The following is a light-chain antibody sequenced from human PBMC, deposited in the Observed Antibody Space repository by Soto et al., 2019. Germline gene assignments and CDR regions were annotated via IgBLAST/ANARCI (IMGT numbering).Light chain of an antibody. Sequence: DIQMTQSPSSLFASVGDSVTITCRASQTITTYVNWYRQKPGKAPKLLIYAASSLQSGVPSRFSGSGSETEFTLTISSLQPEDFATYFCQQIDRAPLTFGGGTKVEIK. V-gene: IGKV1-39*01. J-gene: IGKJ4*01. CDR3: QQIDRAPLT. CDR1: QTITTY. CDR2: AAS.